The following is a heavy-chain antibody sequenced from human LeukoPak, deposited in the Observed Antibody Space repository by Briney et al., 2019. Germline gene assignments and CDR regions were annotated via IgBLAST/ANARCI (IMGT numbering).Heavy chain of an antibody. J-gene: IGHJ4*02. Sequence: SVKVSCKASGGTFSSYAISWVRQAPGQGLEWMGGIIPIFGTANYAQKFQGRVTITADESTSTAYMELSSLRSEDTAVYYRASQGYDYFDYWGQGTLVTVSS. CDR1: GGTFSSYA. CDR2: IIPIFGTA. D-gene: IGHD1-1*01. CDR3: ASQGYDYFDY. V-gene: IGHV1-69*01.